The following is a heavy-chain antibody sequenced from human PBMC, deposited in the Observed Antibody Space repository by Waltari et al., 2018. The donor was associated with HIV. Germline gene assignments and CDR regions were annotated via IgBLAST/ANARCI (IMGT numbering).Heavy chain of an antibody. CDR1: GFTFSSYG. CDR2: ISYDGSNK. Sequence: QVQLVESGGGVVQPGRSLRLSCAASGFTFSSYGMHWVRQAPGKGLEWVAVISYDGSNKYYADSVKGRFTISRDNSKNTLYLQMNSLRAEDTAVYYCAKGREDPTTGYYYGMDVWGQGTTVTVSS. D-gene: IGHD4-17*01. CDR3: AKGREDPTTGYYYGMDV. V-gene: IGHV3-30*18. J-gene: IGHJ6*02.